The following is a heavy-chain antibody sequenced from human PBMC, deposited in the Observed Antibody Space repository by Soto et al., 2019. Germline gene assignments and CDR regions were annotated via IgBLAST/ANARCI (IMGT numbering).Heavy chain of an antibody. Sequence: QLQLQESGSGLVKPSQTLSLTCAVSGGSISSGGYSWSWIRQPPGKGLEWIGYIYHSGSTYYNPSLKSRVTISVDRSKNQFSLKLSSVTAADTAVYYCARGPYDSSSVGGVDWYFDLWGRGTLVTVSS. CDR2: IYHSGST. CDR1: GGSISSGGYS. J-gene: IGHJ2*01. D-gene: IGHD3-22*01. CDR3: ARGPYDSSSVGGVDWYFDL. V-gene: IGHV4-30-2*01.